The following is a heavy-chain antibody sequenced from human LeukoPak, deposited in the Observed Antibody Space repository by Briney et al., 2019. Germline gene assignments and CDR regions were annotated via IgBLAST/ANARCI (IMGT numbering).Heavy chain of an antibody. J-gene: IGHJ1*01. CDR1: GFTFSSYG. CDR3: ARARTGSYYSPFEY. D-gene: IGHD1-26*01. Sequence: GGSLRLSCAASGFTFSSYGMHWVRQAPGKGLEWVAVISHDESNYYHAESVKGRFSISRDDSKNTLVLQMNSLTTEDAGVYYCARARTGSYYSPFEYWGPGTLVTVSS. V-gene: IGHV3-30*19. CDR2: ISHDESNY.